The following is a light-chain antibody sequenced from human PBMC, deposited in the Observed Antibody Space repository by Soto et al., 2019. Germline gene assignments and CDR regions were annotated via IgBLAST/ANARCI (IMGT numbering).Light chain of an antibody. J-gene: IGKJ5*01. Sequence: IVMTHSPATLSVSPWERATLSCRASQSVSSDLAWYQQKPGQAPRLLIYGASIRATGFPARFSGSRSGTEFTLTISSLQPDDFATYYCQQYNSYSTFGQGTRLEIK. V-gene: IGKV3-15*01. CDR3: QQYNSYST. CDR1: QSVSSD. CDR2: GAS.